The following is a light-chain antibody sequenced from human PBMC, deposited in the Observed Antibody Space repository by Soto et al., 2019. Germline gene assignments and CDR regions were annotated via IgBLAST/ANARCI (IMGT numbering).Light chain of an antibody. V-gene: IGKV3-11*01. CDR1: QTVDTY. CDR2: DTS. J-gene: IGKJ3*01. Sequence: LTQSPGILSLSPGEKATLSCTASQTVDTYMAWDQQRPGQPPRLLIHDTSHRASGVPARFRGSGSGTDFTLTITSLEPEDFAVYFCQQRRNWVSFGPGTRV. CDR3: QQRRNWVS.